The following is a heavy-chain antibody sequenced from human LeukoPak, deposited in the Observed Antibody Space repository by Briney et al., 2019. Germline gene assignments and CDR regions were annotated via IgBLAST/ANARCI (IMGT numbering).Heavy chain of an antibody. CDR2: INDRGSST. V-gene: IGHV3-23*01. CDR1: GFTFYSYT. D-gene: IGHD2-15*01. J-gene: IGHJ4*02. Sequence: GGSLRLSCAASGFTFYSYTMSWVRQAPGKGLEWVSAINDRGSSTNYADSVKGRFTISRDNSRNTLSLQMNSLRAEDTAIYYCAKDVMRCSGGCIWGQGTLVTVSS. CDR3: AKDVMRCSGGCI.